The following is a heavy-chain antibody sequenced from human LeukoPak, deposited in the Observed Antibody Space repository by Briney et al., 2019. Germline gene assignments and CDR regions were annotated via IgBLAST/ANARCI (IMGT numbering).Heavy chain of an antibody. Sequence: GGSLRLSCAASGFTFSSYWMSWVRQAPGKGLERVANIKQDGSHKYYVDSVKGRFTISRDNAKNSLYLQMNSLRAEDTAVYYCASLYYDILTGYDYYGMDVWGKGTTVTVSS. D-gene: IGHD3-9*01. CDR1: GFTFSSYW. J-gene: IGHJ6*04. CDR2: IKQDGSHK. CDR3: ASLYYDILTGYDYYGMDV. V-gene: IGHV3-7*05.